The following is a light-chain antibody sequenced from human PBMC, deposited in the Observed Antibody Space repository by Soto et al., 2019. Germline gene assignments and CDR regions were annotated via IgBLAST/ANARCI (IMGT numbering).Light chain of an antibody. J-gene: IGLJ2*01. CDR1: VLTKKY. Sequence: SYELTQPSSVSVSPGQTARITCSGDVLTKKYARWFQQKPGQAPVLVIYKDSERPSGIPERFSGSSSGTTVTLTISGAQVEDEADYYCYSAADNNPVFGGGNKLTVL. CDR2: KDS. V-gene: IGLV3-27*01. CDR3: YSAADNNPV.